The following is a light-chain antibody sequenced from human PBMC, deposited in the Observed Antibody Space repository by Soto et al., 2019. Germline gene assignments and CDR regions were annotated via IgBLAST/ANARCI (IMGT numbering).Light chain of an antibody. CDR2: EVN. V-gene: IGLV2-8*01. Sequence: SVVAQPPSPSGSPGQSVTISCPGTSSDVGGYNYVSWYQQHPGKAPKLMIYEVNKRPSGVPDRFSGSKSGNTASLTVSGLQAEDEGDYYCSSHAGSKRVFGTGTKVTVL. CDR1: SSDVGGYNY. CDR3: SSHAGSKRV. J-gene: IGLJ1*01.